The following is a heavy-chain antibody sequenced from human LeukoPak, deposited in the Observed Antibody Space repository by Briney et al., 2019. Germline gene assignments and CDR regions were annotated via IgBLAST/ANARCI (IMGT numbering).Heavy chain of an antibody. D-gene: IGHD3-9*01. V-gene: IGHV3-23*01. CDR3: AKWGDYDVLTGYYVSDY. CDR2: ITGSVGNT. CDR1: GFTFSNYA. J-gene: IGHJ4*02. Sequence: PGASLRLSCAPSGFTFSNYAMSWVRQAPGKGLEWVSAITGSVGNTYYTDSVKGRFTISRENSKNTVFLQMNSLRAEGTAVYYCAKWGDYDVLTGYYVSDYWGQGTLVTVSS.